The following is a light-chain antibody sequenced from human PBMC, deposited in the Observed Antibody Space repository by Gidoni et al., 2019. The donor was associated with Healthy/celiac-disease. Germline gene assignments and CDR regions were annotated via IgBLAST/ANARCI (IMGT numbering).Light chain of an antibody. CDR1: QSVSSY. V-gene: IGKV3-11*01. CDR2: DAS. J-gene: IGKJ5*01. CDR3: QQRSNWPPIT. Sequence: EIVLTQSPATLSLSPGERATLSCRASQSVSSYLAWYQQNPGQAPWLLIYDASNRATGIPARFSGSGSGTDFTLTISSLEPEDFAVYYCQQRSNWPPITFGQGTRLEIK.